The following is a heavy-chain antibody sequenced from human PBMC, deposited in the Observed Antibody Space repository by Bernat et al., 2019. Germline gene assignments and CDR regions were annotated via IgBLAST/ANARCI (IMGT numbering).Heavy chain of an antibody. V-gene: IGHV1-2*02. D-gene: IGHD3-10*01. CDR1: GYTFTAYC. Sequence: QVQLVQSGAEVKTPGASVKVSCKASGYTFTAYCIHWVRQAPGQGLEWMGWINPNTGVTNFAHNFQGRVTMTSDTSISTTYMELSSLSSDDTALYYCASGPHNFFASEGRFDPWGQGTLVTVSS. J-gene: IGHJ5*02. CDR3: ASGPHNFFASEGRFDP. CDR2: INPNTGVT.